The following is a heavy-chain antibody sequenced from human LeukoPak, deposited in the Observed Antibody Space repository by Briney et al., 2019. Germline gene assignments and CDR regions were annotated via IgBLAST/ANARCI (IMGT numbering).Heavy chain of an antibody. CDR2: ISGSGGST. Sequence: GGSLRLSCAASGFTFSDYYMSWVRQAPGKGLEWVSAISGSGGSTYYADSVKGRFTISRDNAKNTLYLQMNSLRAEDTAVYYCAKDLQVPGIAVALFDSWGQGTLVTVSS. D-gene: IGHD6-19*01. CDR1: GFTFSDYY. CDR3: AKDLQVPGIAVALFDS. J-gene: IGHJ4*02. V-gene: IGHV3-23*01.